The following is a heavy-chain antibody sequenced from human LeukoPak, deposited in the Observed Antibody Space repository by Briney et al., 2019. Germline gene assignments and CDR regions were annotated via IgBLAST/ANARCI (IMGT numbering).Heavy chain of an antibody. J-gene: IGHJ4*02. D-gene: IGHD4-17*01. CDR2: IIPIFGTA. Sequence: GASVKVSCTASGGTFSSYAISWVRQAPGQGLEWMGGIIPIFGTANYAQKFQGRVTTTADESTSTAYMELSSLGSEDTAVYYCAREGDSGMTTVTTFDYWGQGTLVTVSS. V-gene: IGHV1-69*13. CDR3: AREGDSGMTTVTTFDY. CDR1: GGTFSSYA.